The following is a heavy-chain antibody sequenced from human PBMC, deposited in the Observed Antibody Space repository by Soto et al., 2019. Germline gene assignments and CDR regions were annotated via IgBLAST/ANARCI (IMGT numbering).Heavy chain of an antibody. D-gene: IGHD1-26*01. CDR1: GFTFSSYA. Sequence: HPGGSLRLSCAASGFTFSSYAMSWVRQAPGKGLEWVSAISGSGGSTYYADSVKGRFTISRDNSKNTLYLQMNSLRAEDTAVYYCARVVGATTAVAFDIWGQGTMVTVSS. CDR2: ISGSGGST. V-gene: IGHV3-23*01. CDR3: ARVVGATTAVAFDI. J-gene: IGHJ3*02.